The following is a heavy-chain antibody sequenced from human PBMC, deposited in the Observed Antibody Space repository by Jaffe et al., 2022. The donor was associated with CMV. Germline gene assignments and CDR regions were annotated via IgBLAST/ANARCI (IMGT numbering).Heavy chain of an antibody. J-gene: IGHJ3*02. CDR1: GFTFSSYS. V-gene: IGHV3-48*02. CDR3: ATGITYYYDSSGYEVNDAFDI. CDR2: ISSSSSTI. Sequence: EVQLVESGGGLVQPGGSLRLSCAASGFTFSSYSMNWVRQAPGKGLEWVSYISSSSSTIYYADSVKGRFTISRDNAKNSLYLQMNSLRDEDTAVYYCATGITYYYDSSGYEVNDAFDIWGQGTMVTVSS. D-gene: IGHD3-22*01.